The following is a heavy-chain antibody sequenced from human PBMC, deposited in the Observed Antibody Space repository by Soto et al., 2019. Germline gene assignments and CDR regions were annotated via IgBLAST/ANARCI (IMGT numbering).Heavy chain of an antibody. Sequence: QVQLVQSGAEVKRPGSSVKVSCESSGDTFNSYLISWVRQAPGQGLEWMGGVIPIIRVTHYAQKFQGRVTISAFSSTGTAYMELPNLGFEDTAFYYSAGESRGAKGADYWGQGTMVTVSS. V-gene: IGHV1-69*17. CDR3: AGESRGAKGADY. J-gene: IGHJ4*02. D-gene: IGHD3-10*01. CDR2: VIPIIRVT. CDR1: GDTFNSYL.